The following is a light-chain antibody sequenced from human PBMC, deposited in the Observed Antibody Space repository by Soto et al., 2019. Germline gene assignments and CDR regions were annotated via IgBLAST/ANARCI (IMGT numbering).Light chain of an antibody. V-gene: IGLV2-14*01. CDR2: EVS. CDR1: SSDVGGYNY. CDR3: SSYTSSPPYV. J-gene: IGLJ1*01. Sequence: QSALTQPASVSGSPGQSITISCTGTSSDVGGYNYVSWYQHHPGKAPKLMIYEVSNRPSGVSHRFSGSKSGNTASLTISGLQAEDEADYYCSSYTSSPPYVFGTGTKLTVL.